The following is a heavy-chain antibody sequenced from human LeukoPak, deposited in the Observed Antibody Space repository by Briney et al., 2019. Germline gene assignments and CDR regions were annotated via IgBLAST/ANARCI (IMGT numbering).Heavy chain of an antibody. CDR3: AKLGVATIRFRPFDY. Sequence: GGSLRLSCAASGFTFSSYAMSWVHQAPGKGLEWVSAISGSGGSTYYADSVKGRFTISRDNSKNTLYLQMNSLRAEDTAVYYCAKLGVATIRFRPFDYWGQGTLVTVSS. D-gene: IGHD5-12*01. V-gene: IGHV3-23*01. CDR1: GFTFSSYA. CDR2: ISGSGGST. J-gene: IGHJ4*02.